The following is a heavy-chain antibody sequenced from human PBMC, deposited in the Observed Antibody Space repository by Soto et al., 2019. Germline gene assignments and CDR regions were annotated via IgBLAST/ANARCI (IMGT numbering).Heavy chain of an antibody. Sequence: SVKVSCKASGGTFSSYAISWVRQAPGQGLEWMGGIIPIFGTANYAQKFQGRVTITADKSTSTAYMELSSLRSEDTAVYYCARGEVITFGGVIVIPYGMDVWGQGTTVTVSS. CDR2: IIPIFGTA. CDR3: ARGEVITFGGVIVIPYGMDV. V-gene: IGHV1-69*06. D-gene: IGHD3-16*02. J-gene: IGHJ6*02. CDR1: GGTFSSYA.